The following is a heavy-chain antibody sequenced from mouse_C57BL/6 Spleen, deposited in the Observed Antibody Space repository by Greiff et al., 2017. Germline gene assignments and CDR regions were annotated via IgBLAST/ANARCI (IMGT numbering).Heavy chain of an antibody. V-gene: IGHV1-85*01. CDR3: ARNGAGKDNLYFDY. Sequence: QVQLKESGPELVKPGASVKLSCKASGYTFTSYDINWVKQRPGQGLEWIGWIYPRDGSTKYNEKFKGKATLTVDTSSSTAYMELHSLTSADSAVYFCARNGAGKDNLYFDYWGQGTTLTVSS. D-gene: IGHD2-1*01. CDR1: GYTFTSYD. CDR2: IYPRDGST. J-gene: IGHJ2*01.